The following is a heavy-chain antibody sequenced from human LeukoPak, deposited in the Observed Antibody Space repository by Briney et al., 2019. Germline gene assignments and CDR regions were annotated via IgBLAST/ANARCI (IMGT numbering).Heavy chain of an antibody. V-gene: IGHV3-7*01. Sequence: PAGSLTLSCAASGFTSSTYWMSWVRQAPGKGLEWVASIKQDGSETYYVDSVKGRFILSRDNAKNSLYLQMNSLRADDTAVYYCARDRDSRWDFDLWGRGTLVTVSS. CDR2: IKQDGSET. J-gene: IGHJ2*01. CDR1: GFTSSTYW. CDR3: ARDRDSRWDFDL. D-gene: IGHD3-22*01.